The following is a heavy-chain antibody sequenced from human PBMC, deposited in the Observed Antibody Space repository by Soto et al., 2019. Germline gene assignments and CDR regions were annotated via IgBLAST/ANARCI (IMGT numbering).Heavy chain of an antibody. V-gene: IGHV4-59*01. CDR1: GASIRSYY. CDR3: ASYGGQPVTPGIFEY. Sequence: SETLSLTCTVSGASIRSYYWSWIRQPPGKGLEWIGYIYHTGSTNYNPSLKSRVSISLDTSKNQFSLKLTSVTAADTAVYYCASYGGQPVTPGIFEYWGQGTLVTVSS. J-gene: IGHJ4*02. CDR2: IYHTGST. D-gene: IGHD6-6*01.